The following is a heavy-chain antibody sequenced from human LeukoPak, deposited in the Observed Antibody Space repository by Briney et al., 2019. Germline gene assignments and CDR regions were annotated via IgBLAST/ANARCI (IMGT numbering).Heavy chain of an antibody. V-gene: IGHV3-7*01. Sequence: GGSLRLSCAASGFTFSSYWMSWVRQAPGNGLEWVANLNHDGTAKFYVDSVKGRFTISRDNAKNSLYLQMSNLGAEDTAVYYCATSADSPGNSWGQGTLITVSS. CDR3: ATSADSPGNS. D-gene: IGHD4-23*01. J-gene: IGHJ4*02. CDR2: LNHDGTAK. CDR1: GFTFSSYW.